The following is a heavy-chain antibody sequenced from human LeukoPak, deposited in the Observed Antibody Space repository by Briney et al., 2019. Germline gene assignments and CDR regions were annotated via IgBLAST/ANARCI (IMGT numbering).Heavy chain of an antibody. CDR1: GGSISSSSYY. CDR3: ARGRRYDFWSGYGPRPTDVAYGMDV. Sequence: SETLSLTCTVSGGSISSSSYYWGWIRQPPGKGLEWIGSIYYSGSTYYNPSLKSRVTISVDTSKNQFSLKLSPVTAADTAVYYCARGRRYDFWSGYGPRPTDVAYGMDVWGQGTTVTVSS. J-gene: IGHJ6*02. D-gene: IGHD3-3*01. V-gene: IGHV4-39*07. CDR2: IYYSGST.